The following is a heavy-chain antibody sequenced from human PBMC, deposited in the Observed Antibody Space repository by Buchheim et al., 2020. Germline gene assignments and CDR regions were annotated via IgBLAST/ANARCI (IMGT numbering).Heavy chain of an antibody. Sequence: QVQLQQWGAGLLKPSETLSLTCAVYGGSFSGYYWSWIRQPPGKGLEWIGEINHSGSTNYNPSLKSRVTISVDTSKNQFSLKLSSVTAADTAVYYCARGPAGVAAAARATLDPWGQGTL. CDR3: ARGPAGVAAAARATLDP. CDR1: GGSFSGYY. D-gene: IGHD6-13*01. J-gene: IGHJ5*02. CDR2: INHSGST. V-gene: IGHV4-34*01.